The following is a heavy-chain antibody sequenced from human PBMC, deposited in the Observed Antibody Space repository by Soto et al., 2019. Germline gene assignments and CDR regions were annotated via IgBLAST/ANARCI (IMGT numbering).Heavy chain of an antibody. CDR1: GYSFTSYW. J-gene: IGHJ4*02. D-gene: IGHD3-3*01. V-gene: IGHV5-51*01. Sequence: GESLKISCKGSGYSFTSYWIGWVRQMPGKGLEWMGIIYPGDSDTRYSPSFQGQVTISADKSISTAYLQWSSLKASDTAMYYCARTRYYDFWSGYANYFDDWGQGTLVTVSS. CDR2: IYPGDSDT. CDR3: ARTRYYDFWSGYANYFDD.